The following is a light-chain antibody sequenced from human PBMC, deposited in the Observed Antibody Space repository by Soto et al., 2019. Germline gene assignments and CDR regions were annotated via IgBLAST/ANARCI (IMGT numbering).Light chain of an antibody. CDR3: QQYNIYPLT. V-gene: IGKV1D-16*01. CDR2: AAS. J-gene: IGKJ4*01. Sequence: DVQMTQSPSSLSASVGDRVTITCRASQDINSYLAWYQQKPGNAPKSLIYAASSLQTGVPSRFSGSESGTDFTLTISNLQPEDSATYYCQQYNIYPLTFGCGTKVEIK. CDR1: QDINSY.